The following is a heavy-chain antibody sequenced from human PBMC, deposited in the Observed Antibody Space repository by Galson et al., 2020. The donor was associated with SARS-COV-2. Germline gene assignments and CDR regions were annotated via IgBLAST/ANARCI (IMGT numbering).Heavy chain of an antibody. CDR2: ISYDGSNK. Sequence: GESLKISCAASGFTFSSYGMHWVRQAPGKGLEWVAVISYDGSNKYYADSVKGRFTISRDNSKNTLYLQMNSLRAEDTAVYYCARPRSGSYQSAVDYWGQGTLVTVSS. D-gene: IGHD1-26*01. J-gene: IGHJ4*02. CDR1: GFTFSSYG. CDR3: ARPRSGSYQSAVDY. V-gene: IGHV3-30*03.